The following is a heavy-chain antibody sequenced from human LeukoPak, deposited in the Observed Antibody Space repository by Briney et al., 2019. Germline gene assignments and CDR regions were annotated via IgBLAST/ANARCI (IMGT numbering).Heavy chain of an antibody. J-gene: IGHJ4*02. V-gene: IGHV1-8*01. Sequence: ASVKVSCKASGYTFTSYDINWVRQATGQGLEWMGWMNPSSGNTGYAQKFQGRVTMTRNTSISTAYMELSSLRSEDTAVYYCARVRNYYDSSGYYYFYYWGQGTLVTVSS. CDR2: MNPSSGNT. CDR1: GYTFTSYD. CDR3: ARVRNYYDSSGYYYFYY. D-gene: IGHD3-22*01.